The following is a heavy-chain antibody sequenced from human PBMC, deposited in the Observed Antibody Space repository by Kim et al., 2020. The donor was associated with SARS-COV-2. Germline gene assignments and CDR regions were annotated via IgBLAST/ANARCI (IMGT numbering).Heavy chain of an antibody. CDR1: GFTFSDYY. J-gene: IGHJ3*02. CDR2: ISSSGSTI. V-gene: IGHV3-11*01. D-gene: IGHD3-16*02. Sequence: GGSLRLSCAASGFTFSDYYMSWIRQAPGKGLEWVSYISSSGSTIYYADSVKGRFTISRDNAKNSLYLQMNSLRAEDTAVYYCARDRGSTEEYDYVWGSYQIHAFDIWGQGTMVTVSS. CDR3: ARDRGSTEEYDYVWGSYQIHAFDI.